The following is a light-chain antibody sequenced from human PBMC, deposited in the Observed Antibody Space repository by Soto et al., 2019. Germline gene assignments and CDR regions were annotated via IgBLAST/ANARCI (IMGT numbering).Light chain of an antibody. CDR2: GAS. Sequence: EIVLTQSPGTLSLSPGERATLSCRASQSVSSSYLAWYQQKPGQAPRLLIYGASSRATGTPDRFSGSGSGTDFTLSISRLEPEDFAVYYCQQYSDSLTWTFGQGTKVDIK. J-gene: IGKJ1*01. CDR3: QQYSDSLTWT. V-gene: IGKV3-20*01. CDR1: QSVSSSY.